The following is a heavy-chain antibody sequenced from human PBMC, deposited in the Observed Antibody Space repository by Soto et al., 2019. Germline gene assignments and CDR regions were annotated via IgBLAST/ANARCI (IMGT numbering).Heavy chain of an antibody. D-gene: IGHD3-22*01. J-gene: IGHJ4*02. V-gene: IGHV5-51*01. CDR2: IYPGDSDT. CDR1: GYSFTSYW. Sequence: PGESLKISCKGSGYSFTSYWIGWVRQMPGKGLEWMGIIYPGDSDTRYSPSFQGQVTISADKSISTAYLQWSSLKASDTAMYYYARQERYYYDSSGLYYFDYWGQGTLVTVSS. CDR3: ARQERYYYDSSGLYYFDY.